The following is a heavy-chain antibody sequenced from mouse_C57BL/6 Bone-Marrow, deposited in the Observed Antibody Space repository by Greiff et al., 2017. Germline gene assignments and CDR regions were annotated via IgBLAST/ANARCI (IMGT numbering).Heavy chain of an antibody. CDR2: IHPNSGST. D-gene: IGHD1-1*01. CDR1: GYTFTSYW. V-gene: IGHV1-64*01. CDR3: ARENYCGGGYVAWFAY. Sequence: VQLQQPGAELVKPGASVKLSCKASGYTFTSYWMHWVKQRPGQGLEWIGMIHPNSGSTNYNEKFKSKATLTVDKSSSTAYMQLSSLTSEDSAVYDCARENYCGGGYVAWFAYWGQGTLVTVSA. J-gene: IGHJ3*01.